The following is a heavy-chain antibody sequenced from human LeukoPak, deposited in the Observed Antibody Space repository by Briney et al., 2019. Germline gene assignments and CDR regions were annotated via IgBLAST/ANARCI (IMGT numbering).Heavy chain of an antibody. D-gene: IGHD5-12*01. CDR2: IWYEGRTK. Sequence: GGSLRLSCAASGFTFSSYWMSWVRQAPGKGLEWVASIWYEGRTKYYIDSVKGRFTISRDNSRNTLNLQMNSLRAEDTAMYYCAREGIYLKSSLEYWGQGIPVTVSS. CDR1: GFTFSSYW. CDR3: AREGIYLKSSLEY. J-gene: IGHJ4*02. V-gene: IGHV3-33*08.